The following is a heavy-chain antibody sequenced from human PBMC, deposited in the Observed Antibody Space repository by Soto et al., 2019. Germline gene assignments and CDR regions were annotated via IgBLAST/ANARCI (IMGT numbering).Heavy chain of an antibody. J-gene: IGHJ4*02. CDR2: IIPIFGTA. Sequence: GASVKVSCKASGGTFSSYAISWVRQAPGQGLEWMGGIIPIFGTANYAQKFQGRVTITADESTSTAYMELSSLRSEDTAVYYCARTYYYDSSGYYYFGYWGQGTLVTVSS. D-gene: IGHD3-22*01. CDR3: ARTYYYDSSGYYYFGY. V-gene: IGHV1-69*13. CDR1: GGTFSSYA.